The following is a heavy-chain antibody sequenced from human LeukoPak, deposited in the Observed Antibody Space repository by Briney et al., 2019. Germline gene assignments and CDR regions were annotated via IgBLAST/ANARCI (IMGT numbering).Heavy chain of an antibody. V-gene: IGHV1-18*01. CDR3: ARGGYCSGTTCLFGDNWLDP. CDR2: ISTYIGNT. D-gene: IGHD2-2*01. CDR1: GYTFTNYG. J-gene: IGHJ5*02. Sequence: GASVKVSCKASGYTFTNYGINWVRQAPGQGLEWMGWISTYIGNTNYAQKVQGRVTMTTDTSTNTAYMDLRSLTSDDTAVCYCARGGYCSGTTCLFGDNWLDPWGQGTLVTVSS.